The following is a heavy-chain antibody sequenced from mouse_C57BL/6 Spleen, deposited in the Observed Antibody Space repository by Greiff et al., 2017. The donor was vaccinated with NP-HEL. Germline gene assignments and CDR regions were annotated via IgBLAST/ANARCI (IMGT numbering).Heavy chain of an antibody. J-gene: IGHJ3*01. V-gene: IGHV1-11*01. CDR1: GYTFTDHI. Sequence: QVQLTQSGAELASPGASVTLSCKASGYTFTDHIMHWVNTRPGNGLYWILWIYPVSGATNYNQKFMGQATFSVDRSSSTVYMVLNSLTSEDPAVYYCGMGYYGSIAYWGQGTLVTVSA. CDR3: GMGYYGSIAY. D-gene: IGHD1-1*01. CDR2: IYPVSGAT.